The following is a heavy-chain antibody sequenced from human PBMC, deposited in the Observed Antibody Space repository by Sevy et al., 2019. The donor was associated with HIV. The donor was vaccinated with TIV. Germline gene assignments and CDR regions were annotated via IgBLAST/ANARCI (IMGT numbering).Heavy chain of an antibody. CDR3: VKDFGGPTDY. Sequence: GGSLRLSCAASGFTFNTFAMSWVRQAPGKGLVWVSRMNEDGSVTNHADSVRGRFTISRDIAKNTLYLQMNSLSVDDTAVYYCVKDFGGPTDYWGQGNVVTVSS. CDR2: MNEDGSVT. CDR1: GFTFNTFA. J-gene: IGHJ4*02. D-gene: IGHD3-16*01. V-gene: IGHV3-74*01.